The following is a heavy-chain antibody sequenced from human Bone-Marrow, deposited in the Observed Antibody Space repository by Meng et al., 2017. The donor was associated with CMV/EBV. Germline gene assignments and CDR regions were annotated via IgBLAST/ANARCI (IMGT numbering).Heavy chain of an antibody. CDR1: GFTFSSYV. D-gene: IGHD1-26*01. V-gene: IGHV3-30*03. J-gene: IGHJ4*02. Sequence: GESLKISCAASGFTFSSYVMHWVRQAPGKGLEWVAVISHDGNKKYYADSVKGRFTISRDNSKNTLYLQMNSLRAEDTAVYYCARGSGGYTLDYWGQGTLVTVSS. CDR3: ARGSGGYTLDY. CDR2: ISHDGNKK.